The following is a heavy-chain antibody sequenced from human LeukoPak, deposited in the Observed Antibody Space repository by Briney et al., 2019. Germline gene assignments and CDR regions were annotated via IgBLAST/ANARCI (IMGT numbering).Heavy chain of an antibody. CDR1: GYSISSGYY. Sequence: PSETLSLTCTVSGYSISSGYYWGWIRRPPGKGLEWIGSIYHSGSTYYNPSLKSRVTISVDTSKNQFSLKLSSVTAADTAVYYCARSRRFLEWLRSYDAFDIWGQGTMVTVSS. V-gene: IGHV4-38-2*02. CDR2: IYHSGST. D-gene: IGHD3-3*01. J-gene: IGHJ3*02. CDR3: ARSRRFLEWLRSYDAFDI.